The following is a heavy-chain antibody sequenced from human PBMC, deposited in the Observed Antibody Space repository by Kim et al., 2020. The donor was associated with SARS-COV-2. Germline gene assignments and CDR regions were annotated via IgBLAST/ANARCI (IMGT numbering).Heavy chain of an antibody. CDR3: AKDQTDSSGWYYLFDY. Sequence: GGSLRLSCAASGFTFSSYGMHWVRQAPGKGLEWVAVIWYDGSNKYYADSVKGRFTISRDNSKNTLYLQMNSLRAEDTAVYYCAKDQTDSSGWYYLFDYWGQGTLVTVSS. CDR2: IWYDGSNK. J-gene: IGHJ4*02. D-gene: IGHD6-19*01. CDR1: GFTFSSYG. V-gene: IGHV3-33*06.